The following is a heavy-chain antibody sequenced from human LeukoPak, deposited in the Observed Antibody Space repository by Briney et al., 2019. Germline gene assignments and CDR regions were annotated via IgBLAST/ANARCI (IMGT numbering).Heavy chain of an antibody. J-gene: IGHJ4*02. D-gene: IGHD3-10*01. V-gene: IGHV4-61*02. Sequence: SETLSLTCTVSGGSISSGNYYWSWIRQPAGKGLEWSGRIYTSGSTDYNPSLKSRVTISVDTSKNQFSLKLSSVTAADTAVYYCARESGYGSGSYNYWGQGTLVTVSS. CDR3: ARESGYGSGSYNY. CDR1: GGSISSGNYY. CDR2: IYTSGST.